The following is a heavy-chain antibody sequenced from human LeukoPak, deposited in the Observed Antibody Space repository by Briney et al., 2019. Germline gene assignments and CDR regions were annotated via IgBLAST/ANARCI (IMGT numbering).Heavy chain of an antibody. Sequence: PSETLSLTCAVCGGSFSGYYWSWIRQPPGKGLEWIGEINHSGSTNYNPSLKSRVTISVDTSKNQFSLKLSSVTAADTAVYYCARHRRYYYGSGSYSKSFDYWGQGTLVTVS. CDR1: GGSFSGYY. CDR3: ARHRRYYYGSGSYSKSFDY. D-gene: IGHD3-10*01. J-gene: IGHJ4*02. CDR2: INHSGST. V-gene: IGHV4-34*01.